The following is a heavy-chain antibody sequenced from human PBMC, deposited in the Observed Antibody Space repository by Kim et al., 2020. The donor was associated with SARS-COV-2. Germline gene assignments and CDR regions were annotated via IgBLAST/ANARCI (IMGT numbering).Heavy chain of an antibody. V-gene: IGHV1-18*01. J-gene: IGHJ6*02. D-gene: IGHD1-1*01. CDR2: ISAYNGYT. CDR3: ARDSPKYNLNDQGIFYYYGMDV. Sequence: ASVKVSCTASGYTFTSYGISWVRQAPGQGLEWMGWISAYNGYTKSGQKFQGRVNLTTDISTKTAYMELRSLRYEDTAVFYCARDSPKYNLNDQGIFYYYGMDVWGQGTTVTVSS. CDR1: GYTFTSYG.